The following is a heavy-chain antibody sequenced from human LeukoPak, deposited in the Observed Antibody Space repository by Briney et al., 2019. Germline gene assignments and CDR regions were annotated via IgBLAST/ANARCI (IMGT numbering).Heavy chain of an antibody. CDR1: GFTFSSYA. CDR3: AKDGGRYYYYYGMDV. V-gene: IGHV3-23*01. J-gene: IGHJ6*02. Sequence: RGSLRLSCAASGFTFSSYAMSWVRQAPGKGLEWVSAISGSGGSTYYADSVKGRFTISRDNSKNTLYLQMNSLRAEDTAVYYCAKDGGRYYYYYGMDVWGQGTTVTVSS. CDR2: ISGSGGST. D-gene: IGHD3-16*01.